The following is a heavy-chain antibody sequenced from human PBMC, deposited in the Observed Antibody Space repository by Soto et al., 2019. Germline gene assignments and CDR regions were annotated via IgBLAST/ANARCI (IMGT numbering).Heavy chain of an antibody. J-gene: IGHJ4*02. CDR2: AIPVSGQA. V-gene: IGHV1-69*01. Sequence: QMQLVQSGAEVKKPGSSVKVSCKASGGTFSSYVISWLRQAPGQGLEWMGGAIPVSGQAYYAQNFQGRVTITADESTRTAYMELSRLRSEDTAVYFCARVGGVGAPPGTDFWGQGTLVTVSS. CDR3: ARVGGVGAPPGTDF. CDR1: GGTFSSYV. D-gene: IGHD1-26*01.